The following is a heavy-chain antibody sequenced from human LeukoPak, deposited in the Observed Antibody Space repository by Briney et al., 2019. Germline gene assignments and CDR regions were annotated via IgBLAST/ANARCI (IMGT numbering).Heavy chain of an antibody. CDR3: ARDTAYYYDSSRAFDI. CDR2: MNHSGSA. D-gene: IGHD3-22*01. J-gene: IGHJ3*02. CDR1: GGSFSGYY. V-gene: IGHV4-34*01. Sequence: PSETLSLTCAVYGGSFSGYYWTWIRQPPGKGLEWIGEMNHSGSANYNPSLKSRVTISVDTSKNQWSLRLSSVTAADTAVYYCARDTAYYYDSSRAFDIWGQGTMVTVSS.